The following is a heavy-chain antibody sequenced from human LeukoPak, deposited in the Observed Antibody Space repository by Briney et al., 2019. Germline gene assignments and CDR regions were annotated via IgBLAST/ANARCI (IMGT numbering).Heavy chain of an antibody. J-gene: IGHJ4*02. Sequence: ASVKVSCKASGYTFTGYYMHWVRQAPGQGLEWMGWINPNNGGTNYAQKFQGRVTMTRDTSISTAYMELSRLRSDDTAVYYCARDQRVYYDSSGYSSWSFDYWGQGSLVTVSS. D-gene: IGHD3-22*01. CDR3: ARDQRVYYDSSGYSSWSFDY. CDR1: GYTFTGYY. V-gene: IGHV1-2*02. CDR2: INPNNGGT.